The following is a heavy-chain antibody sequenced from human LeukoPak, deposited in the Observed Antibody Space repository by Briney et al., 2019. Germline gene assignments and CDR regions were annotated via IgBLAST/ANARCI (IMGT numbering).Heavy chain of an antibody. D-gene: IGHD3-9*01. J-gene: IGHJ4*02. CDR3: ARDAPGYYNVPIDY. CDR2: IHNSGQT. Sequence: SETLSLTCSVSGYSISSGYYWGWIRQPPGKGLEWIGSIHNSGQTYHNPSLKSRITISVDTSKNQFSLKLGSVTAADTAVYYCARDAPGYYNVPIDYWGQGTLVTVSS. V-gene: IGHV4-38-2*02. CDR1: GYSISSGYY.